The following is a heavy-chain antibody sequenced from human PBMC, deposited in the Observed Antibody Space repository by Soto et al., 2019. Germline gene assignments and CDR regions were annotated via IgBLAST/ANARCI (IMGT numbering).Heavy chain of an antibody. V-gene: IGHV3-74*01. CDR3: ARETYYDFWSGYYSYYYGMDV. CDR2: ASPDGTST. D-gene: IGHD3-3*01. J-gene: IGHJ6*02. Sequence: EVQLVESGGGLVQPGGSLRLSCAASGFTFSSFWMHWVRQAPGKGLEWVSRASPDGTSTSYADSVKGRFTISRDNAKNTLFMQMNSLRAEDTAVYYCARETYYDFWSGYYSYYYGMDVWGQGTTVTVSS. CDR1: GFTFSSFW.